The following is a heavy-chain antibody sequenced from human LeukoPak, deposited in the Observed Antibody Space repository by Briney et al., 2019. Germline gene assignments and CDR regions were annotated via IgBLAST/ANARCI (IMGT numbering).Heavy chain of an antibody. D-gene: IGHD1-1*01. CDR3: AKNAGYLNRAAERNFDS. CDR2: IGAGGATT. CDR1: GFTFSTYW. Sequence: GGSLRLSCAASGFTFSTYWMSWVRQAPGKGLEWVSSIGAGGATTHYADSVKGRFTISRDNSKNTLYLQVNSLRVEDTAVYYCAKNAGYLNRAAERNFDSWGQGTLVTVSS. J-gene: IGHJ4*02. V-gene: IGHV3-23*01.